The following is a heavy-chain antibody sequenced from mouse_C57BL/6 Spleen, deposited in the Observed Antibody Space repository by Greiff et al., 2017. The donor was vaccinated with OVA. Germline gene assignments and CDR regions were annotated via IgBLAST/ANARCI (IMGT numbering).Heavy chain of an antibody. CDR2: ICWDDDK. CDR3: ARMPLNLYYVDY. J-gene: IGHJ2*01. V-gene: IGHV8-8*01. D-gene: IGHD1-3*01. Sequence: QVTLKVCGPGILQPSQTLSLTCSFSGFSLSTFGMGVGWIRQPSGKGLEWLAHICWDDDKYYNPALKSRLTISKDTSKNPVFLKIAHVDTADTATYYCARMPLNLYYVDYWGQGTTLTVSS. CDR1: GFSLSTFGMG.